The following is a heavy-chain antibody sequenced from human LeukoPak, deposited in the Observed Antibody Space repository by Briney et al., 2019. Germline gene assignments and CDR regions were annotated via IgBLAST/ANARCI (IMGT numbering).Heavy chain of an antibody. D-gene: IGHD6-6*01. Sequence: GGSLRLSCAASGFTFSSYAMSWVRQAPGKGLEWVSAISGSGGSTYYADSVKGRFTISRDNSKNTLYLQMNSLRAEDTAVYYCVRAGIAARPRDYWGQGTLVTVSS. CDR2: ISGSGGST. V-gene: IGHV3-23*01. J-gene: IGHJ4*02. CDR1: GFTFSSYA. CDR3: VRAGIAARPRDY.